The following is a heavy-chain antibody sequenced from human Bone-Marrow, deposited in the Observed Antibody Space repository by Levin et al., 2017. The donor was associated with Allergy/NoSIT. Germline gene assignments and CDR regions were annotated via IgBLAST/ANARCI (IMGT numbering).Heavy chain of an antibody. D-gene: IGHD4-17*01. V-gene: IGHV3-21*01. J-gene: IGHJ4*02. CDR3: ASLQYGDYGNDY. Sequence: GESLKISCAASGFGFSTYSMNWVRQAPGKGLEWVSAITSSSHTYYPDSVKGRFTISRDNAKNSLYLQMNSLRAEDTAVYYCASLQYGDYGNDYWGQGTLVTVSS. CDR2: ITSSSHT. CDR1: GFGFSTYS.